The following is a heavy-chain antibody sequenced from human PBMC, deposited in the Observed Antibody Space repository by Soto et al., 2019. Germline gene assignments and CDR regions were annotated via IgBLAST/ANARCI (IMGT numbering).Heavy chain of an antibody. CDR1: GFTFSSYA. V-gene: IGHV3-23*01. CDR2: ISGSGGST. CDR3: AKPTVTTYYYYMDV. D-gene: IGHD4-17*01. J-gene: IGHJ6*03. Sequence: PGGSLRPSCAASGFTFSSYAMSWVRQAPGKGLEWVSAISGSGGSTYYADSVKGRFTISRDNSKNTLYLQMNSLRAEDTAVYYCAKPTVTTYYYYMDVWGKGTTVTVSS.